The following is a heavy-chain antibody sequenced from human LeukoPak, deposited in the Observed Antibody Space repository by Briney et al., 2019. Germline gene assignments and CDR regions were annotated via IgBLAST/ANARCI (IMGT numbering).Heavy chain of an antibody. CDR2: ISYDGSNK. V-gene: IGHV3-30*18. J-gene: IGHJ6*02. CDR1: GFSFSSYG. CDR3: AKEIRDYYYYYGMGV. Sequence: GRSLRLSCAASGFSFSSYGMHWVRQAPGKGLEWVAVISYDGSNKYYADSVKGRFTISRDNSKNTLYLQMNSLRAEDTAVYYCAKEIRDYYYYYGMGVWGQGTTVTVSS.